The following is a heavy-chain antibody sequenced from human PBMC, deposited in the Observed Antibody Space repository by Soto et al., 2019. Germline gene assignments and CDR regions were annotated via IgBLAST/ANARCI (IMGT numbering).Heavy chain of an antibody. CDR3: ARDRFSVDTAMVTAFSWFDP. CDR2: IIPIFGTA. D-gene: IGHD5-18*01. Sequence: SVKVSCKASGGTFSSYAISWVRQAPGQGLEWMGGIIPIFGTANYAQKFQGRVTITSDESTSTAYMELSSLRSEDTAVYYCARDRFSVDTAMVTAFSWFDPWGQGTLVTVCS. J-gene: IGHJ5*02. V-gene: IGHV1-69*13. CDR1: GGTFSSYA.